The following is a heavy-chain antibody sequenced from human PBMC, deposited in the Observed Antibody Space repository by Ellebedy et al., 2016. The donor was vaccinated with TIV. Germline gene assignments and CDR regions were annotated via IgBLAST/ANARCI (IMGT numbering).Heavy chain of an antibody. V-gene: IGHV3-48*04. CDR2: ISSSSSTI. J-gene: IGHJ4*02. Sequence: PGGSLRLSCAASGFTFSSYSMNWVRQAPGKGLEWVSYISSSSSTIYYADSVKGRFTISRDNAKNSLYLQMNSLRAEDTAVYYCAREIKRYVGATISNPGFDYWGQGTLVTVSS. CDR1: GFTFSSYS. D-gene: IGHD1-26*01. CDR3: AREIKRYVGATISNPGFDY.